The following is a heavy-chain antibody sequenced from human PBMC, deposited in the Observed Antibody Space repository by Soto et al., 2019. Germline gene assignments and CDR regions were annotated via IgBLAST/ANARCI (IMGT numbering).Heavy chain of an antibody. V-gene: IGHV1-58*02. D-gene: IGHD3-10*01. Sequence: ASVKVSCKASGFTFTSSAMQCVRQARGQRLEWIGWIVVGSGNTNYAQKFQERVTITRDMSTSTAYMELSSLRSEDTAVYYCAADPLLWSPPRYYYYGMDVWGQGTTVTVSS. CDR3: AADPLLWSPPRYYYYGMDV. CDR1: GFTFTSSA. J-gene: IGHJ6*02. CDR2: IVVGSGNT.